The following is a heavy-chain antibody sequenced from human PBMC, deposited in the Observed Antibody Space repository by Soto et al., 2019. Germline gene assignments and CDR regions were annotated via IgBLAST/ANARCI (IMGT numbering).Heavy chain of an antibody. Sequence: SETLSLTCTVSGGSISSGGYYWSWIRQHPGKGLERIGYIYYSGSTYYNPSLKSRVTISVDTSKNQFSLKLSSVTAADTAVYYCARGAAGESFDYWGQGTLVTVSS. CDR3: ARGAAGESFDY. CDR1: GGSISSGGYY. D-gene: IGHD6-13*01. J-gene: IGHJ4*02. CDR2: IYYSGST. V-gene: IGHV4-31*03.